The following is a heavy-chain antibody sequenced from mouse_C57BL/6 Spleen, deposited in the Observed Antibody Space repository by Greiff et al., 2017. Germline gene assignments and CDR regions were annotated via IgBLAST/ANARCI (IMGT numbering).Heavy chain of an antibody. CDR2: SSNKASDYTT. D-gene: IGHD2-5*01. V-gene: IGHV7-1*01. CDR3: ARYSNPAMDY. CDR1: GFTFSDFY. J-gene: IGHJ4*01. Sequence: DVKLVESGGGLVQSGRSLRLSCATSGFTFSDFYMEWVRQAPGKGLEWIAASSNKASDYTTEYSASVKGRFIVSRDTSQSILYLQMNALRAEDTAVYYCARYSNPAMDYWGQGTSVTVSS.